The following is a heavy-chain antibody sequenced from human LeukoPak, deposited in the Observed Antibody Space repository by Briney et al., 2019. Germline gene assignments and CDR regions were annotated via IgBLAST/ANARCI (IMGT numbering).Heavy chain of an antibody. J-gene: IGHJ4*02. Sequence: ASVKVSCKASGYTFTDYYMHWVRQAPGQGLEWMGWINPDTGGPDYAQKFQGRVTMTRDTSVTTAYMELSRLTSDDTAVYYCARGGKRGYVNYWGQGTLVTVSS. CDR2: INPDTGGP. CDR3: ARGGKRGYVNY. CDR1: GYTFTDYY. V-gene: IGHV1-2*02. D-gene: IGHD5-18*01.